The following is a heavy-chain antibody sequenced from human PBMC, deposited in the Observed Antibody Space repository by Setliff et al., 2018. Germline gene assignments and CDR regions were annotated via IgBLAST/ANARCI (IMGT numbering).Heavy chain of an antibody. D-gene: IGHD3-16*01. Sequence: GGSLRLSCAGSGFTFSSYTMNWVRQAPGKGLEWVSFIISSGSHIYYADSVKGRFTSSRDNAKNSLYLQMNRLRAEDTAVYYCARDGGEYWGQGTLVTVSS. CDR1: GFTFSSYT. CDR3: ARDGGEY. CDR2: IISSGSHI. V-gene: IGHV3-21*01. J-gene: IGHJ4*02.